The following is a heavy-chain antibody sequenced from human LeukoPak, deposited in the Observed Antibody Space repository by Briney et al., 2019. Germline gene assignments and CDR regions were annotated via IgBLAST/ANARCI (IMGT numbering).Heavy chain of an antibody. CDR1: GFTFSSYW. D-gene: IGHD2-15*01. J-gene: IGHJ4*02. Sequence: PGGSLRLSCAASGFTFSSYWMSWVRQAPGKGLEWVANIKQDGSEKYYVDSVKGRFTISRDNAKNSLYLQMNSLRAEDTAVYYCARGSDIVVVVAAGDYWGQGTLVTVSS. CDR3: ARGSDIVVVVAAGDY. CDR2: IKQDGSEK. V-gene: IGHV3-7*02.